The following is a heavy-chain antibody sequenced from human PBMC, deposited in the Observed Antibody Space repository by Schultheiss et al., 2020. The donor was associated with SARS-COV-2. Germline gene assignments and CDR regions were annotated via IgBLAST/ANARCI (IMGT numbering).Heavy chain of an antibody. CDR1: GGSISSGDYY. CDR2: IYCTGST. J-gene: IGHJ4*03. V-gene: IGHV4-61*08. CDR3: ARHGRPPHFDY. D-gene: IGHD6-6*01. Sequence: SQTLSLTCTVSGGSISSGDYYWSWIRQPPGKGLEWIGYIYCTGSTNYSPSLKSRVTISVDTSKNQFSLRLSSVTAADTAVYYCARHGRPPHFDYWGQGTTVTVSS.